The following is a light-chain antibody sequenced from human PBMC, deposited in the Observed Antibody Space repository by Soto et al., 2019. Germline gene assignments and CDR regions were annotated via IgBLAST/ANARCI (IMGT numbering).Light chain of an antibody. J-gene: IGLJ2*01. CDR1: SYNIGSNT. Sequence: QSVLTQPPSASGTPGQRVTISCSGSSYNIGSNTVNWYQQLPGTAPRLLIYSDNQRPSGLPDRFSGSKSGTSASLAISGLRSGDEADYYCATWDDSLIGQVFGGGTKLTVL. CDR2: SDN. V-gene: IGLV1-44*01. CDR3: ATWDDSLIGQV.